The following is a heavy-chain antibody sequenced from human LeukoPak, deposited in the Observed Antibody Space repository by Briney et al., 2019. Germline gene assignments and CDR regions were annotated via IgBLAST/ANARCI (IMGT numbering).Heavy chain of an antibody. CDR3: ARLQGIAAAGSMDV. V-gene: IGHV3-33*08. CDR1: GFTFSSYG. J-gene: IGHJ6*04. Sequence: TGGSLRLSCAASGFTFSSYGMHWVRQAPGKGLEWLAVIAYDGSYEYYADSVKGRFTISRDNSKNTLYLQMNSLRAEDTAVYYCARLQGIAAAGSMDVWGKGTTVTVSS. CDR2: IAYDGSYE. D-gene: IGHD6-13*01.